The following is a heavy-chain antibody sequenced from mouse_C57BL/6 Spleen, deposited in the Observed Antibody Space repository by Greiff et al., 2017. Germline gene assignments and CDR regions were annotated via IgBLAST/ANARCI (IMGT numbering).Heavy chain of an antibody. CDR1: GYTFTNYW. Sequence: QVQLQQSGAELVRPGTSVKMSCKASGYTFTNYWIGCAKQRPGHGLEWIGDIYPGGGYTNYNEKFKGKATLTADKSSSTAYMQFSSLTSEDSAIYYCAREDSSGYDYWGQGTTLTVSS. CDR3: AREDSSGYDY. J-gene: IGHJ2*01. D-gene: IGHD3-2*02. V-gene: IGHV1-63*01. CDR2: IYPGGGYT.